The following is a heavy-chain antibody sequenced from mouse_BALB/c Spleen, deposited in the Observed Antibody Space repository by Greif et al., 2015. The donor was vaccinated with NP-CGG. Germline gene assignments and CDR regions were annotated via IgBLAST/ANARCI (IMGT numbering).Heavy chain of an antibody. CDR2: IDPETGGT. CDR1: GYTFTDYE. Sequence: QVQLQQSGAELVRPGASVTLSCKASGYTFTDYEMHWVKQTPVHGLEWIGAIDPETGGTAYNQKFKGKATLTADKSSSTAYMELRSLTSEDSAVYYCTRGNWDYWGQGTTLTVSS. D-gene: IGHD2-1*01. CDR3: TRGNWDY. V-gene: IGHV1-15*01. J-gene: IGHJ2*01.